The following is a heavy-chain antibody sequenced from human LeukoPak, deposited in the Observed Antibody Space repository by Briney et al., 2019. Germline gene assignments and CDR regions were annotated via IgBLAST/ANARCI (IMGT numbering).Heavy chain of an antibody. CDR3: ARGGAAAGTTYDY. CDR1: GYTFTGYY. V-gene: IGHV1-8*02. CDR2: MNPNSGNT. D-gene: IGHD6-13*01. Sequence: ASVKVSCKASGYTFTGYYMHWVRQAPGQGLEWMGWMNPNSGNTGYAQKFQGRVTMARNTSISTAYMELSSLRSEDTAVYYCARGGAAAGTTYDYWGQGTLVTVSS. J-gene: IGHJ4*02.